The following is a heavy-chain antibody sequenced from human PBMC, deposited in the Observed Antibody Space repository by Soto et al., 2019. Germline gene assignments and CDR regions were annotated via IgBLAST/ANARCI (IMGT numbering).Heavy chain of an antibody. CDR3: ARSRMTTVTTNWFDP. D-gene: IGHD4-4*01. CDR2: INPRGGST. J-gene: IGHJ5*02. CDR1: GYTFTSYY. Sequence: QVQLVQSGAEVKKPGASVKVSCKASGYTFTSYYMHWVRQAPGQGLEWMGIINPRGGSTSYAQKFQGRVTMTRDTSTSTVYMELSSLRSEDTAVYYCARSRMTTVTTNWFDPWGQGTLVTVAS. V-gene: IGHV1-46*01.